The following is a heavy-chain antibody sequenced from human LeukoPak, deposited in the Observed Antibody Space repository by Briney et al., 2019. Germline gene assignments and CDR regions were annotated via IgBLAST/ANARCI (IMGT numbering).Heavy chain of an antibody. D-gene: IGHD5-12*01. CDR1: GFTFSSYG. CDR3: AKDGDSGLHNYYYYMDV. V-gene: IGHV3-30*02. J-gene: IGHJ6*03. Sequence: SGGSLRLSCAASGFTFSSYGMHWVRQAPGKGLEWVAFIRYDGSNKYYADSVKGRFTISRDNSKNTLYLQMNSLRAEDTAVYYCAKDGDSGLHNYYYYMDVWGKGTTVTISS. CDR2: IRYDGSNK.